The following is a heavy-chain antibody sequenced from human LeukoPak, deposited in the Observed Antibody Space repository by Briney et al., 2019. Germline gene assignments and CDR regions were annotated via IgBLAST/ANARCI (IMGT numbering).Heavy chain of an antibody. D-gene: IGHD7-27*01. J-gene: IGHJ4*01. V-gene: IGHV3-15*01. CDR2: IKSKIDGETT. Sequence: GGSLRLSCAASGFTFSNAWMSWVSRAPGKGLEWVGRIKSKIDGETTAYAAPVKGRFTISRDDSKNTLFLQLKSVRTEDTAVYFCCRHWVQWGHGTHVTVSS. CDR3: CRHWVQ. CDR1: GFTFSNAW.